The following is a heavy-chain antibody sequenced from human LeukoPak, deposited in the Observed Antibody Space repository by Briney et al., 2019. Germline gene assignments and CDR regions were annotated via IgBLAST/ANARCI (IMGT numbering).Heavy chain of an antibody. D-gene: IGHD1-1*01. CDR3: ARDPYNGAYSEGYYYYYMDV. CDR1: GITFSNYN. V-gene: IGHV3-21*01. J-gene: IGHJ6*03. Sequence: GGSLRLSCAAPGITFSNYNMNWVRQAPGKGLEWISAITRSSSYTFYADSVKGRFTISRDNAQNSLYLQMNSLRVEDTAIYYCARDPYNGAYSEGYYYYYMDVWGKGTTVTVSS. CDR2: ITRSSSYT.